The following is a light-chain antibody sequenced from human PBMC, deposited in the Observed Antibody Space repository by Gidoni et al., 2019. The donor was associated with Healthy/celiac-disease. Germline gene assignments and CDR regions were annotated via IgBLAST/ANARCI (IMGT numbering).Light chain of an antibody. CDR3: QQRSNWPSFT. J-gene: IGKJ3*01. CDR2: DAS. Sequence: EIVLTQSLATLSLSPGERAPLSCRASQSVSSYLAWYQQKPGQAPRLLIYDASNRATGIPARFSGSGSGTDFTLTISSLEPEDFAVYYCQQRSNWPSFTFGPGTKVEIK. CDR1: QSVSSY. V-gene: IGKV3-11*01.